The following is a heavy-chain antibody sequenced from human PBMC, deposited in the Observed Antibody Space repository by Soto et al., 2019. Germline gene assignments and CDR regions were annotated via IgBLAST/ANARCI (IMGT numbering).Heavy chain of an antibody. CDR3: ASFDYGDYKLDY. Sequence: QVQLVESGGGLVKPGGSLRLSCAASGFTFSDYYMSWIRQAPGKGLEWVSYISSSSSYTNYADSVKGRFTISRDNAKNSLYLQMNSLRAEDTAVYYCASFDYGDYKLDYWGQGTLVTVSS. CDR1: GFTFSDYY. CDR2: ISSSSSYT. D-gene: IGHD4-17*01. J-gene: IGHJ4*02. V-gene: IGHV3-11*06.